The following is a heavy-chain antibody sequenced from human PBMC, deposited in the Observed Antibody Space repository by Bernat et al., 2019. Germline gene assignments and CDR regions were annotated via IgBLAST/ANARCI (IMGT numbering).Heavy chain of an antibody. D-gene: IGHD2-15*01. CDR3: AKGVRGYSPSHFDY. V-gene: IGHV3-23*01. J-gene: IGHJ4*02. Sequence: EVQLLESGGGLVQPGGSLRLSCAASGFSFGGYAMSWVRQAPGKGVEWVSGISGSGATPSYADSVKGRSTISRDNSNNIVNLQINSLGAEDTAVYYCAKGVRGYSPSHFDYWGQGTQVVVSA. CDR2: ISGSGATP. CDR1: GFSFGGYA.